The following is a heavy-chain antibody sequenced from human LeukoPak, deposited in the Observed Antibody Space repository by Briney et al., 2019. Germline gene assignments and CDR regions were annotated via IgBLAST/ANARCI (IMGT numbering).Heavy chain of an antibody. Sequence: SVKVSCKASGGTFSSYAISWVRQAPGQGLEWMGRIIPILGIANYAQKFQGRVTITADKSTSTAYMELSSLRSEDTAVYYCARDLYSGSYFPYYFDYWGQGTLVAVSS. CDR2: IIPILGIA. V-gene: IGHV1-69*04. J-gene: IGHJ4*02. CDR1: GGTFSSYA. D-gene: IGHD1-26*01. CDR3: ARDLYSGSYFPYYFDY.